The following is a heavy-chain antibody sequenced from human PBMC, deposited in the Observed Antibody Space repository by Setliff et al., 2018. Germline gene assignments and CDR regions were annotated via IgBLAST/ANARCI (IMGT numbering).Heavy chain of an antibody. CDR1: GHSLTSNH. Sequence: ASVKVSCKASGHSLTSNHFHWGRQAPGKGLEWMGTIDPNDGYTIYAPAFQGRVTMTTDTSTSTAYMELRSLRSDDTAVYYCARDLDYQYYYETSGRDAFDIWGLGTMVTVSS. V-gene: IGHV1-18*01. CDR3: ARDLDYQYYYETSGRDAFDI. J-gene: IGHJ3*02. D-gene: IGHD3-22*01. CDR2: IDPNDGYT.